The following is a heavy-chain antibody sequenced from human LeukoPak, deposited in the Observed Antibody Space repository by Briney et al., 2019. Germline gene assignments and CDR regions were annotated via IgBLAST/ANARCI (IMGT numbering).Heavy chain of an antibody. V-gene: IGHV3-30*18. CDR2: ISYDGSNK. CDR1: GFTFSSYG. Sequence: GGSLRLSCAASGFTFSSYGMPWVRQAPGKGLEWVAVISYDGSNKYYADSGKGRFTISRDNSKNTLYLQMNSLRAEDTAVYYCAKAAARYYFDDWGQGTLVTVSS. D-gene: IGHD4-17*01. J-gene: IGHJ4*02. CDR3: AKAAARYYFDD.